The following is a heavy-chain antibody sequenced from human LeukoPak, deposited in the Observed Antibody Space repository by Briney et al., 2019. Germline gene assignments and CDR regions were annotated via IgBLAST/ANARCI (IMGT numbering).Heavy chain of an antibody. CDR3: ARVRELMGVDAFDI. CDR1: GGSISSYY. J-gene: IGHJ3*02. CDR2: IYTSGST. D-gene: IGHD1-26*01. V-gene: IGHV4-4*07. Sequence: SETLSLTFTVSGGSISSYYWSWIRQPAGKGLEWIGRIYTSGSTNYNPSLKSRVTMSVDTSKNQFSLKLSSVTAADTAVYYCARVRELMGVDAFDIWGQGTMVTVSS.